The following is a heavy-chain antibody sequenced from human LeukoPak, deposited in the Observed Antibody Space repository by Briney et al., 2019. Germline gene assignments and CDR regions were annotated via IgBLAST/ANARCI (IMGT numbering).Heavy chain of an antibody. CDR2: INHSGST. V-gene: IGHV4-34*01. Sequence: SETLSLTCAVYGGSFSGYYWSWIRQPPGKGLEWIGEINHSGSTNYNPSLKSRVTISVDTSKNQFSLKLSSVTAADTAVYYCVRGDYGDYAIDYWGQGTLVTVSS. D-gene: IGHD4-17*01. J-gene: IGHJ4*02. CDR3: VRGDYGDYAIDY. CDR1: GGSFSGYY.